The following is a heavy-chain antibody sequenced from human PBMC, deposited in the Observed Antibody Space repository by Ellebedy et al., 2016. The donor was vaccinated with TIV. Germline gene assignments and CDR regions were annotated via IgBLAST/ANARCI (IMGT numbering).Heavy chain of an antibody. CDR2: ISSSSRTI. V-gene: IGHV3-48*01. Sequence: GGSLRLXXAASGFTFIIYSLNWVRQAPGKGLEWVSYISSSSRTIYYADSVKGRFTISRDNAKNSLYLQMNSLRAEDTAVYYCATRDYDLWSGVSYYYYMDVWGKGTTVTVCS. J-gene: IGHJ6*03. CDR3: ATRDYDLWSGVSYYYYMDV. CDR1: GFTFIIYS. D-gene: IGHD3-3*01.